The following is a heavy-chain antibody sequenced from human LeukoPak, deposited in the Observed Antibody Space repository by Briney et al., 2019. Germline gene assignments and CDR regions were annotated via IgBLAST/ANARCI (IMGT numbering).Heavy chain of an antibody. CDR3: ARGRRGIVVVPAAKASYYFDY. CDR1: GYTFTSYD. J-gene: IGHJ4*02. D-gene: IGHD2-2*01. V-gene: IGHV1-8*01. Sequence: GDSVKVSCKASGYTFTSYDINWVRQATGQGLEWMGWMNPNSDNTGYAQKFQGRVTMTRNTSISTAYMELSSLRSEDTAVYYCARGRRGIVVVPAAKASYYFDYWGQGTLVTVSS. CDR2: MNPNSDNT.